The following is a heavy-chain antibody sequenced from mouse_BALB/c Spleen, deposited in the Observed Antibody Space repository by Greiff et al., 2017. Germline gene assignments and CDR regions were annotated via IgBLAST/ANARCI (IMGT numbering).Heavy chain of an antibody. CDR3: ESSGGSCYVRGSYAMDY. D-gene: IGHD3-1*01. Sequence: VQLQQPGAELVKPGASVKLSCKASGYTFTSYWMHWVKQRPGQGLEWIGEINPSNGRTNYNEKFKSKATLTVDKSSSTAYMQLSSLTSEDSAVYYCESSGGSCYVRGSYAMDYWGQGTSVTVSS. J-gene: IGHJ4*01. CDR2: INPSNGRT. V-gene: IGHV1S81*02. CDR1: GYTFTSYW.